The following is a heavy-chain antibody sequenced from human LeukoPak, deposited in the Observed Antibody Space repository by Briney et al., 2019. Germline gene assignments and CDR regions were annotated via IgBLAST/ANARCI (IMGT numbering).Heavy chain of an antibody. D-gene: IGHD4-17*01. Sequence: PGGSLRLSCAASGFTFSSNYMSWVRQAPGKGLEWVSIIYSGGTTYYADSVKGRFTISRDNSKNTLYLQMNSLRAEDTAVYYCATTTVTTFYYYYGMDVWGQGTTVTVSS. J-gene: IGHJ6*02. CDR3: ATTTVTTFYYYYGMDV. CDR2: IYSGGTT. CDR1: GFTFSSNY. V-gene: IGHV3-53*01.